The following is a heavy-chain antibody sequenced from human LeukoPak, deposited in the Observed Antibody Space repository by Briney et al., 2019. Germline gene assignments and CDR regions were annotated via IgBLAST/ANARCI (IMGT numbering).Heavy chain of an antibody. CDR3: AREADWNDAHY. CDR2: INPNSGGT. Sequence: ASVKVSCKASGYTFTGYYMHWVRQAPRHGLEWIGWINPNSGGTNYAQKFQGRVTMTRDTSISTAYMELSRLRSDDTAVYYCAREADWNDAHYWGQGTLVTVSS. D-gene: IGHD1-1*01. CDR1: GYTFTGYY. J-gene: IGHJ4*02. V-gene: IGHV1-2*02.